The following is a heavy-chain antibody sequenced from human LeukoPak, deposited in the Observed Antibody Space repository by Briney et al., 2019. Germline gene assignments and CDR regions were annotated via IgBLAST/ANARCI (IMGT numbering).Heavy chain of an antibody. J-gene: IGHJ3*02. CDR2: IITIFGTA. Sequence: ASVKVSCKASGGTFSSYAISRVRLAPGQGLEWVGGIITIFGTANYAQKFQGRVTITADETTSTAYMELSSLRSEDTAVYYCARPVTPNYYDSSGYYSYAFDIWGQGTMVTVSS. V-gene: IGHV1-69*01. D-gene: IGHD3-22*01. CDR1: GGTFSSYA. CDR3: ARPVTPNYYDSSGYYSYAFDI.